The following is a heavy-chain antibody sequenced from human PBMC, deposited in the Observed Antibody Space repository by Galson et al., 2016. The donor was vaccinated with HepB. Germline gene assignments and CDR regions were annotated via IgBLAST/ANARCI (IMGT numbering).Heavy chain of an antibody. CDR3: AKYQWDVESVFFRGRGTYWYCDL. CDR2: ISAHGTTT. Sequence: SLRLSCAASGFTFTSCAMTWVRQAPAKGLQWVSSISAHGTTTYYADSVKGRFTISRDNSKNTLYLQMNSLRAEDTAIYYCAKYQWDVESVFFRGRGTYWYCDLWGRGTRVTFSS. CDR1: GFTFTSCA. D-gene: IGHD3-3*01. V-gene: IGHV3-23*01. J-gene: IGHJ2*01.